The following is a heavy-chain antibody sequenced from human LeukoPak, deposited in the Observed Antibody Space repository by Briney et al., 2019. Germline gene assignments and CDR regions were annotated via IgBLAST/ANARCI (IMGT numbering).Heavy chain of an antibody. D-gene: IGHD3-9*01. V-gene: IGHV4-39*01. CDR3: AIGRTIFEGYYFDY. CDR1: GGSISSYY. Sequence: SETLSLTCTVSGGSISSYYWGWIRQPPGKGLEWIGSIYYSGSTYYNPSLKSRVTISVDTSKNQFSLKLSSVTAADTAVYYCAIGRTIFEGYYFDYWGQGTLVTVSS. CDR2: IYYSGST. J-gene: IGHJ4*02.